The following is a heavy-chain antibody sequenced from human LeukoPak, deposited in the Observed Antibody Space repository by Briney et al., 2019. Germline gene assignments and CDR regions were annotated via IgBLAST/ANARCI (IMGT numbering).Heavy chain of an antibody. CDR2: ISSSSSYI. D-gene: IGHD6-13*01. J-gene: IGHJ5*02. V-gene: IGHV3-21*01. Sequence: GGSLRLSCAASGFTFSSYSMNWVRQAPGKGLEWVSSISSSSSYIYYADSVKGRFTISRDNATSSLFLQMNSLRAEDTAVYYCARGPFKAYSSSWYIGWFDPWGQGTLVTVSS. CDR1: GFTFSSYS. CDR3: ARGPFKAYSSSWYIGWFDP.